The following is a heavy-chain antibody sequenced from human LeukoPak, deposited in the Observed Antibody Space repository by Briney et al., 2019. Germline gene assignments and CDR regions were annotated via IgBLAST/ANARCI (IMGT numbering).Heavy chain of an antibody. CDR2: IGTAGDT. V-gene: IGHV3-13*01. D-gene: IGHD3-3*01. J-gene: IGHJ4*02. CDR3: ARGNYDFWSGYYYFDY. Sequence: PGGSLRLSCAASGFTFSSYDMHWVHQATGKGLEWVSAIGTAGDTYYPGSVKGRLTISRENAKNSLYLQMNSPRAGDTAVYYCARGNYDFWSGYYYFDYWGQGTLVTVSS. CDR1: GFTFSSYD.